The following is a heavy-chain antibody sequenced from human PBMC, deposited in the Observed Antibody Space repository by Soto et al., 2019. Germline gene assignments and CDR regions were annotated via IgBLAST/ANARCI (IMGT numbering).Heavy chain of an antibody. D-gene: IGHD4-17*01. CDR2: ISGSGGST. V-gene: IGHV3-23*01. CDR3: AQRTVGWYFDL. CDR1: GFTFSSYA. J-gene: IGHJ2*01. Sequence: EVQLLESGGGLVQPGGSLRLSCAASGFTFSSYAMSWVRQAPGKGLEWVSVISGSGGSTYYADSVKGRFTISRDNSKNTVYLQMNSLRAEDTAVYYCAQRTVGWYFDLWGRGTLVTVSS.